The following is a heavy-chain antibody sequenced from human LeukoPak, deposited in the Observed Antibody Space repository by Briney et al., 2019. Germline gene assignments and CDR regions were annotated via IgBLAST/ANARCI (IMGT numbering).Heavy chain of an antibody. D-gene: IGHD1-1*01. V-gene: IGHV1-2*02. CDR1: GYTFTGYY. CDR3: ARSTRYNWNDDY. Sequence: ASVKVSCKASGYTFTGYYMHWVRQAPGQGLEWMGWINPNSGGTNYAQKFQGRVTMTRDTSISTAYMELSRLISDDTAVYYCARSTRYNWNDDYWGQGTLVTVSS. J-gene: IGHJ4*02. CDR2: INPNSGGT.